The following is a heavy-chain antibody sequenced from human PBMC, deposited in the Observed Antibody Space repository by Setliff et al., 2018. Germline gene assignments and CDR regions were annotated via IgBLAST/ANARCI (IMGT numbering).Heavy chain of an antibody. CDR1: RFTFSNYW. V-gene: IGHV3-30-3*01. CDR2: ISYDGSNK. Sequence: GGSLRLSCAASRFTFSNYWMSWVRQAPGKGLEWVAVISYDGSNKYYADSVKGRFTISRDNSKNTLYLQMNSLRAEDTAVYYCARDPRVPYFDYWGQGTLVTVSS. J-gene: IGHJ4*02. CDR3: ARDPRVPYFDY.